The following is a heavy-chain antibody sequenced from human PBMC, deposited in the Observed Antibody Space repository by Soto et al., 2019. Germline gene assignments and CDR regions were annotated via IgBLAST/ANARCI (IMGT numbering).Heavy chain of an antibody. D-gene: IGHD3-10*01. V-gene: IGHV3-9*01. J-gene: IGHJ4*02. CDR3: AKGGQVRGVIITYFDY. CDR1: GFTFDDYA. Sequence: VQLVESGGGLVQPGRSLRLSCAASGFTFDDYAMHWVRQAPGKGLEWVSGISWNSGSIGYADSVKGRFTISRDNAKNSLYLQMNSLRAEDTALYYCAKGGQVRGVIITYFDYWGQGTLVTVSS. CDR2: ISWNSGSI.